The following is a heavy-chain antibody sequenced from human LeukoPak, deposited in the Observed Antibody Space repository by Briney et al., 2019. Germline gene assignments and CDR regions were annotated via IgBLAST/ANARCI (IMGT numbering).Heavy chain of an antibody. CDR3: AKDSDDYGDPRYYMDV. CDR1: GFTFSTYA. CDR2: FSGSVDTT. D-gene: IGHD4-17*01. J-gene: IGHJ6*03. Sequence: GGSLRLSCAASGFTFSTYAMNWVRQAPGKGLEWVSTFSGSVDTTYYADSVKGRFTISRDNSKNTLYLQMNSLRAEDTAVYYCAKDSDDYGDPRYYMDVWGKGTTVTISS. V-gene: IGHV3-23*01.